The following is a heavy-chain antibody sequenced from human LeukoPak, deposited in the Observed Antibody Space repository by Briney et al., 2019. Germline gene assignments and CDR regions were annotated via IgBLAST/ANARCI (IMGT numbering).Heavy chain of an antibody. V-gene: IGHV4-59*08. Sequence: PSETLSLTCTVSGGSISSYYWSWLRQSPGKGLEWIGYIYDTGTTNYNPSLSSRVTISVDTSKNQFSLRLSSVTAADTAVYYCARRIAAAQGGAFDIWGQGKMVTVSS. CDR2: IYDTGTT. D-gene: IGHD6-13*01. CDR1: GGSISSYY. CDR3: ARRIAAAQGGAFDI. J-gene: IGHJ3*02.